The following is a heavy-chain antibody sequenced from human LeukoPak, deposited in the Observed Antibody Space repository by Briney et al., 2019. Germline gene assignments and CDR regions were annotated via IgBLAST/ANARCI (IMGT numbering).Heavy chain of an antibody. V-gene: IGHV3-23*03. Sequence: GGSLRLSCVASGFDFGTYDMTWVRQAPGKGLDWVSITYSGGTTYYADSVKGRFTISRDNSKNTLYLQMNSLRAEDTAVYYCARATLGRDGFDYWGQGILVTVSS. CDR2: ITYSGGTT. CDR3: ARATLGRDGFDY. CDR1: GFDFGTYD. J-gene: IGHJ4*02.